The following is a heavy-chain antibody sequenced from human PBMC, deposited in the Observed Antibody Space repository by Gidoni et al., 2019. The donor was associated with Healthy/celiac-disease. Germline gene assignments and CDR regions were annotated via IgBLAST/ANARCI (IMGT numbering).Heavy chain of an antibody. CDR1: GFTFTSSA. V-gene: IGHV1-58*02. J-gene: IGHJ4*02. Sequence: QMQLVQSGPEVKKPGTSVKVSCKAAGFTFTSSAMQWVRQARGQRLEWIGWIVVGSGHTNYAQKFQERVTITRDMSTSTAYMELSSLRSEDTAVYYCAADRDYYDSSGYSFDYWGQGTLVTVSS. CDR2: IVVGSGHT. D-gene: IGHD3-22*01. CDR3: AADRDYYDSSGYSFDY.